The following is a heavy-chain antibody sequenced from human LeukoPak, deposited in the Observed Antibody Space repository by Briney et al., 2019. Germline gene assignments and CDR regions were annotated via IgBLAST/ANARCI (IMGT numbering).Heavy chain of an antibody. CDR3: ARDEDIVVVPAAINAFDI. Sequence: GGSLRLSCAASGFTFSSYSMYWVRQAPGKGLEWVSSISSSSSYIFYADSVKGRFTISRDNAENSLSLQMNSLRVEDTAVYYCARDEDIVVVPAAINAFDIWGQGTMVTVSS. CDR1: GFTFSSYS. J-gene: IGHJ3*02. D-gene: IGHD2-2*02. CDR2: ISSSSSYI. V-gene: IGHV3-21*01.